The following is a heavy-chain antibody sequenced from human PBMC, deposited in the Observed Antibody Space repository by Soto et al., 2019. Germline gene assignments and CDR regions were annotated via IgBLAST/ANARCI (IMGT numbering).Heavy chain of an antibody. CDR1: GVSISSHEW. J-gene: IGHJ4*02. CDR2: SHQSGNT. Sequence: QVQLQESGPGLVKPSGTLSLTCAVSGVSISSHEWWTWVRQPPGKGLEWIGESHQSGNTHYNSSLESRVTISLDKSKNQLSLQLTSVTVADTAVYYCATRDTGRVYWGQGTLVTVSS. CDR3: ATRDTGRVY. D-gene: IGHD5-18*01. V-gene: IGHV4-4*02.